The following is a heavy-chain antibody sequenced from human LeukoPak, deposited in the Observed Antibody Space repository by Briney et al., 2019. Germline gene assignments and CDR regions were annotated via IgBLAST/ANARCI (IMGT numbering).Heavy chain of an antibody. V-gene: IGHV4-34*01. CDR1: GGSFNGYS. J-gene: IGHJ6*03. CDR2: IYYRGST. CDR3: ARGYCSGGSCYSYYYYNYMDV. Sequence: SETLSLTCAVYGGSFNGYSWSWIRQPPGKGLEWIGSIYYRGSTNYNPSLKSRVTISVDTSKNQFSLKLSSVTAADTAVYYCARGYCSGGSCYSYYYYNYMDVWGKGTAVTVSS. D-gene: IGHD2-15*01.